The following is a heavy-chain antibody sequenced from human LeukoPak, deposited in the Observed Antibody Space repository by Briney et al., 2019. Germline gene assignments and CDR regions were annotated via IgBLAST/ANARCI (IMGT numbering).Heavy chain of an antibody. CDR3: ARQWGDCSSTSCYFAY. CDR1: GYSFASYW. D-gene: IGHD2-2*01. Sequence: GESLKISCKGSGYSFASYWIAWVRQMPGKGLGWMGIIYPGDSDTRYSPSFQGQVTISADKSISTAYLQWSSLKASDTAIYYCARQWGDCSSTSCYFAYWGQGTLVTVSS. J-gene: IGHJ4*02. V-gene: IGHV5-51*01. CDR2: IYPGDSDT.